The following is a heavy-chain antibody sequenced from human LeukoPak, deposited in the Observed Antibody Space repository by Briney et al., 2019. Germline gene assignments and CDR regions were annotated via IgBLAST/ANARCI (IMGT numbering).Heavy chain of an antibody. CDR3: ARGNSSGWYGRPAHFDY. V-gene: IGHV4-59*01. CDR1: GGSISSYY. Sequence: PSETLSLTCTVSGGSISSYYWSWIRQPPGKGLEWIGYIYYSGSTNYNPSLKSRVTISVDTSKNQFSLKLSSVTAADTAVYYCARGNSSGWYGRPAHFDYGGQGTLVTVSS. J-gene: IGHJ4*02. CDR2: IYYSGST. D-gene: IGHD6-19*01.